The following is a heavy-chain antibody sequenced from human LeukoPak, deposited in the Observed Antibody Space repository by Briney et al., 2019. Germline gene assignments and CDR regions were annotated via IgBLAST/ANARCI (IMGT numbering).Heavy chain of an antibody. D-gene: IGHD3-16*01. CDR1: AFTFSNYR. CDR2: ISAGSSTM. Sequence: GGSLRLSCAACAFTFSNYRLNWVRQALGKGLDWVCYISAGSSTMYYAESVKGRFTISRDNAKNSLYLQMNSLRAEDPAVYYCAKFSAVWGTFDYWGQGILVTVSS. V-gene: IGHV3-48*01. CDR3: AKFSAVWGTFDY. J-gene: IGHJ4*02.